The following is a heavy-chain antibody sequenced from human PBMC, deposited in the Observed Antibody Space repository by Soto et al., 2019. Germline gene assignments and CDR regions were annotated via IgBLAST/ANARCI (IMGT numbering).Heavy chain of an antibody. Sequence: QLQLQESGSGLVKPSQTLSLTCAVSGGSISSGGYSWNWIRQPPGKGLEWIGYIYHSGSTYYNPSLESRVTISVDRSKNQFSLNLTSVTAADTAVYYCARKEMATILNWGQGTLVTVSS. CDR2: IYHSGST. V-gene: IGHV4-30-2*01. CDR1: GGSISSGGYS. J-gene: IGHJ4*02. D-gene: IGHD5-12*01. CDR3: ARKEMATILN.